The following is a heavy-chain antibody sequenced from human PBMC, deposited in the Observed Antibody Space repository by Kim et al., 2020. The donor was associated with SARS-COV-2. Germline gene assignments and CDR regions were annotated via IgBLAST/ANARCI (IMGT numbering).Heavy chain of an antibody. V-gene: IGHV3-7*01. Sequence: EDSVRGRFTISRDNARNSLYLQLNSLRTEDTAVYYCARTDMLWGAQRDYWGQGTLVTVSS. J-gene: IGHJ4*02. CDR3: ARTDMLWGAQRDY. D-gene: IGHD3-10*01.